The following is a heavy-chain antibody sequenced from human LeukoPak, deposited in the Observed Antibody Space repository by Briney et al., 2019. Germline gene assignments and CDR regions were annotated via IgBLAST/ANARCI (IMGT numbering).Heavy chain of an antibody. J-gene: IGHJ4*02. CDR3: AREVVGLAFDY. CDR2: ISGDGSTT. V-gene: IGHV3-74*01. CDR1: GFTFSNYL. D-gene: IGHD1-26*01. Sequence: GGSPRLSCAASGFTFSNYLMHWVRQAPGKGLVWVSRISGDGSTTTYADSVKGRFTSSRDNAKNTLYLQMNSLGVEDTAVYYCAREVVGLAFDYWGQGTLATVSS.